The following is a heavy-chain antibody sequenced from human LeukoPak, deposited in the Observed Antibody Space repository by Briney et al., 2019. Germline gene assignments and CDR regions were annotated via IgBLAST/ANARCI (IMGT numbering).Heavy chain of an antibody. J-gene: IGHJ5*02. D-gene: IGHD3-3*01. CDR3: ARAGDFWSPTGWFDP. Sequence: SETLSHTCTVSGGSISSYYWSWIRQPAGKGLEWIGRIYTSGSTNYNPSLKSRVTISVDKSKNQFSLKLSSVTAADTAVYYCARAGDFWSPTGWFDPWGQGTLVTVSS. V-gene: IGHV4-4*07. CDR2: IYTSGST. CDR1: GGSISSYY.